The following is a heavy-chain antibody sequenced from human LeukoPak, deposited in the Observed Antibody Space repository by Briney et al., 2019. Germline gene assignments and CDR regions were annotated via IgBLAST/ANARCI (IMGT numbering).Heavy chain of an antibody. J-gene: IGHJ4*02. D-gene: IGHD5-24*01. CDR1: GFTFADYA. CDR2: ISWNSGSI. V-gene: IGHV3-9*01. CDR3: AKSEMATIPPAY. Sequence: GGSLRLSCAASGFTFADYAMHWVRQAPGQGLEWVSGISWNSGSIGYADSVKGRFTISRDNAKNSLYLQMNSLRAEDTALYYCAKSEMATIPPAYWGQGTLVTVSS.